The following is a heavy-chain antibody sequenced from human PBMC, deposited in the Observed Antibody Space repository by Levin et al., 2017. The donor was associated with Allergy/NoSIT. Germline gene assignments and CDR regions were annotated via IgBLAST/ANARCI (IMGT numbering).Heavy chain of an antibody. CDR1: GFTFSSYW. CDR3: AKGGGKVFDY. Sequence: AGGSLRLSCVASGFTFSSYWMHWVRQAPGKGLVWVLRINTDGSNTSYADSVKGRFTVSRDNAKNTLYLQMNSLRAEDTAVYYCAKGGGKVFDYWGQGTLVTVSS. CDR2: INTDGSNT. D-gene: IGHD3-16*01. J-gene: IGHJ4*02. V-gene: IGHV3-74*01.